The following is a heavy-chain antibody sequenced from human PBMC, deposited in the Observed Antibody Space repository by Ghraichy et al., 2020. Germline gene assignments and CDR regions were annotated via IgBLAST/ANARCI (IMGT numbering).Heavy chain of an antibody. CDR1: GGSVSSGSYY. CDR3: ARVKSMIVVVITPGAFDI. CDR2: IYYSGST. J-gene: IGHJ3*02. Sequence: SETLSLTCTVSGGSVSSGSYYWSWIRQPPGKGLEWIGYIYYSGSTNYNPSLKSRVTISVDTSKNQFSLKLSSVTAADTAVYYCARVKSMIVVVITPGAFDIWGQGTMVTVSS. D-gene: IGHD3-22*01. V-gene: IGHV4-61*01.